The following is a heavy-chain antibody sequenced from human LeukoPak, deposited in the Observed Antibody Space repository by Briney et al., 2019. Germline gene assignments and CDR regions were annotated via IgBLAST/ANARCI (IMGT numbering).Heavy chain of an antibody. CDR1: GFTFSSYA. V-gene: IGHV3-30*03. J-gene: IGHJ4*02. Sequence: GGSLRLSCAASGFTFSSYAMHWVRQAPGKGLEWVAGISYDGNNKYYADSVKGRLTISRDNSKNTLYLQMNSPRDEDTAVYYCASRTFYGSSGFYLDNWGQGTLVTVSS. CDR3: ASRTFYGSSGFYLDN. D-gene: IGHD3-22*01. CDR2: ISYDGNNK.